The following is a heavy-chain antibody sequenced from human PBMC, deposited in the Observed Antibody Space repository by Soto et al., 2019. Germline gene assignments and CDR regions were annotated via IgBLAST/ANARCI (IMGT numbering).Heavy chain of an antibody. D-gene: IGHD2-2*01. CDR2: IYSSGST. CDR1: GGSISSSSYY. CDR3: ARLVPAATYFDY. J-gene: IGHJ4*02. Sequence: SETLSLTCTVSGGSISSSSYYWGWIRQPPGKGLEWIGSIYSSGSTYYNPSLKSRVTISVDTSKNQFSLKLSSVTAADTAVYYCARLVPAATYFDYWGQGTLVTVSS. V-gene: IGHV4-39*01.